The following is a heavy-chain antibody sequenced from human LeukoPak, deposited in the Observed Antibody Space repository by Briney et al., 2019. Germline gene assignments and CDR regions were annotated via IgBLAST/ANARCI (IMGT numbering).Heavy chain of an antibody. V-gene: IGHV3-7*01. CDR1: GFTFSSYW. CDR2: IKQDGSEK. CDR3: ATLMGIFGVVRSTTVTNFDY. J-gene: IGHJ4*02. Sequence: GGSLRLSCAASGFTFSSYWMSWVRQAPGKGLEWVANIKQDGSEKYYVDSVKGRFTISRDNAKNSLYLQMNSLRAGDTAVYYCATLMGIFGVVRSTTVTNFDYWGQGTLVTVSS. D-gene: IGHD3-3*01.